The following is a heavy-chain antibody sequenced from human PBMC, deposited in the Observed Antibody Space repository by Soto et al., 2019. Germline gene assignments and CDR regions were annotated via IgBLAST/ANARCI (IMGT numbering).Heavy chain of an antibody. CDR2: LGAGGDT. Sequence: EVQLVESGGGLVQPGGSLRLACAASGFTVSSYDMHWVRHVTGKGLEWVSTLGAGGDTYFPDSVKGRFTISRDHAKNSLYLQMNNLGAGDTAAYYCARGTMVRGTLDPGISGPLDYWGQGTLVAVSS. D-gene: IGHD3-10*01. CDR3: ARGTMVRGTLDPGISGPLDY. V-gene: IGHV3-13*01. CDR1: GFTVSSYD. J-gene: IGHJ4*02.